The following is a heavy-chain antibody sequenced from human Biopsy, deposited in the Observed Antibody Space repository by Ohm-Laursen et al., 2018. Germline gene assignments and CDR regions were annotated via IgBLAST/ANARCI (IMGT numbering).Heavy chain of an antibody. D-gene: IGHD3-9*01. Sequence: SSVKVSCKAPGGTFSNYGVNWVRQAPGQGLEWLGGNIPILGTGNYAQKFQDRVTVAADTSTSTATMELRSLRSDDTAVYYCATKLTGYFHHWGQGTPVIVSS. CDR3: ATKLTGYFHH. CDR1: GGTFSNYG. CDR2: NIPILGTG. V-gene: IGHV1-69*06. J-gene: IGHJ1*01.